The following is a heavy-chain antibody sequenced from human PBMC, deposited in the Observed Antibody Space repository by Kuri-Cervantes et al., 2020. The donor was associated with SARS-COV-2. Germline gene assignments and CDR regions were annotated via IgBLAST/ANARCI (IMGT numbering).Heavy chain of an antibody. D-gene: IGHD6-6*01. J-gene: IGHJ4*02. Sequence: SETLSLTCTVSGGSISSSSYYWGWSRQPPGKGLEWIGSIYYSGSTYYNPSHKRQVTISVDTSKNQFSLKLSSVTAADTAVYYCARGVGVAARDFDSWGQGTLVTVSS. CDR2: IYYSGST. CDR3: ARGVGVAARDFDS. V-gene: IGHV4-39*01. CDR1: GGSISSSSYY.